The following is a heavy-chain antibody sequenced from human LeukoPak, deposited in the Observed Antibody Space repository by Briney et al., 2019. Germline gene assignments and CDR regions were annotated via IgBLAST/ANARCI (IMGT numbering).Heavy chain of an antibody. V-gene: IGHV3-7*01. CDR3: AREGSRSIGPPDY. D-gene: IGHD3-22*01. J-gene: IGHJ4*02. CDR1: GFTFSSYW. Sequence: GGSLRLSCAASGFTFSSYWMTWVRQAPGKGLEWVASIKQYGSENYYVDSVKGRFIISRDNAKNSLYLQMNSLRVEETALYYCAREGSRSIGPPDYWGQGTLVTVSS. CDR2: IKQYGSEN.